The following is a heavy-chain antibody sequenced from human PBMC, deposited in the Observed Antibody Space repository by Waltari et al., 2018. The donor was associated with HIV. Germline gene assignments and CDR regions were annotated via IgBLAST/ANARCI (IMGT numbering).Heavy chain of an antibody. V-gene: IGHV3-30*02. CDR1: GFTFSNYL. Sequence: QVHLVESGGGVVQPGGSLKLSCAASGFTFSNYLIHWVRQAPGKGLEWVTFIYYDGNNKNYADSVKGRFTISRDNSKKTLYLQMNSLRHEDTAVYYCARGGLAISPAGTRLYTGMDVWGQGTTVTVSS. J-gene: IGHJ6*02. CDR2: IYYDGNNK. D-gene: IGHD6-13*01. CDR3: ARGGLAISPAGTRLYTGMDV.